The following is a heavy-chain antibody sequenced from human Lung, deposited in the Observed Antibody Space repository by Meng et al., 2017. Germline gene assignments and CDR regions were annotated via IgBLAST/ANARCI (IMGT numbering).Heavy chain of an antibody. CDR2: IWYDGSNK. J-gene: IGHJ4*02. CDR3: ARGRYSSSSAVVDY. Sequence: QVQLVEFGGGVVEPGRHLRLSCQASGFTFSSYGMHWVRQAPGKGLEWVAVIWYDGSNKYYADSVKGRFTISRDNSKNTLYLQMNSLRAEDTAVYYCARGRYSSSSAVVDYWGQGTLVTVSS. D-gene: IGHD6-13*01. CDR1: GFTFSSYG. V-gene: IGHV3-33*01.